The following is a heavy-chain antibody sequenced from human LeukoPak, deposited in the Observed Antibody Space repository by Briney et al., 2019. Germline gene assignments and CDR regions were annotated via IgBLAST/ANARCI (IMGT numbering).Heavy chain of an antibody. V-gene: IGHV3-48*04. Sequence: GGSLRLSCAASGFTFSSYSMNWVRQAPGKGLEWVSYISSASGSIYYADSVKGRFTISRDNAKNSLFLQMNSLRAEDTAVYYCAKIYDREWLVGNAFDIWGQGTMVTVSS. D-gene: IGHD6-19*01. CDR3: AKIYDREWLVGNAFDI. CDR2: ISSASGSI. CDR1: GFTFSSYS. J-gene: IGHJ3*02.